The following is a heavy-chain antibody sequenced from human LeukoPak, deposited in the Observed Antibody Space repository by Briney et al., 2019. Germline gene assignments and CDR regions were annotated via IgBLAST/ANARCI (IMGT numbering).Heavy chain of an antibody. CDR3: ARRTTIFGVVTQYYFDY. D-gene: IGHD3-3*01. Sequence: SETLSLTCTVSGGSISSYYWSWIRQPPGKGLEWIGYIYTSGSTNYNPSLKSRVTISVDTSKNQFSLKLSSVTAADTAVYYRARRTTIFGVVTQYYFDYWGQGTLVTVSS. J-gene: IGHJ4*02. CDR1: GGSISSYY. V-gene: IGHV4-4*09. CDR2: IYTSGST.